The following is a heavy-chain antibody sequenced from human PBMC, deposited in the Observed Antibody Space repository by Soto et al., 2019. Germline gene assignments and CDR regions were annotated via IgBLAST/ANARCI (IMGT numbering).Heavy chain of an antibody. D-gene: IGHD3-22*01. CDR1: GFIFNNYA. V-gene: IGHV1-18*04. CDR3: ATAGNYDSSGRDF. CDR2: ISANSGNT. J-gene: IGHJ4*02. Sequence: VKVSCKAFGFIFNNYAISWVRQAPGQGLEWMGWISANSGNTNYAQKLQGRVTMTTDTSTSTAYMELRSLRSDDTAVYYCATAGNYDSSGRDFWGQGTLVTVSS.